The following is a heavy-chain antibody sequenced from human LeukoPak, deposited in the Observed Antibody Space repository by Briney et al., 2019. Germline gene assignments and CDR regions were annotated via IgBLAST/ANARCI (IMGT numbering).Heavy chain of an antibody. V-gene: IGHV3-30*18. D-gene: IGHD6-13*01. Sequence: PGGSLRLSCAASGFTFSSYAMHWVRQPPGKGLEWVALISYEGSDKIYTDSVKGRFTISRDNSESTLYLQMDSLRGDDAAVYYCAKAVGRISWSFDYWGQGALVTVSS. J-gene: IGHJ4*02. CDR1: GFTFSSYA. CDR3: AKAVGRISWSFDY. CDR2: ISYEGSDK.